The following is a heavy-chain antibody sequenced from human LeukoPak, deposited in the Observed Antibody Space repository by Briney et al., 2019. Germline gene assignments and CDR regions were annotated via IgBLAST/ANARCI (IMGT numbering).Heavy chain of an antibody. CDR2: INHSGST. CDR3: AGDPGSWNDAFDM. Sequence: SETLSLTCAVYGGSFSGYYWSWIRQPPGKGLEWIGEINHSGSTNYNPSLKSRVTISVDTSKNQFSLKLSSVTAADTAVYYCAGDPGSWNDAFDMWGQGTMVTVSS. V-gene: IGHV4-34*01. D-gene: IGHD1-26*01. J-gene: IGHJ3*02. CDR1: GGSFSGYY.